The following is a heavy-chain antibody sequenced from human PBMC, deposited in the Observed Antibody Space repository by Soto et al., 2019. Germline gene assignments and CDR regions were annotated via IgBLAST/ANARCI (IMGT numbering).Heavy chain of an antibody. CDR1: GASITNNDYY. CDR2: VYYSGST. D-gene: IGHD3-22*01. CDR3: ARMSYFYDKWYFDL. Sequence: QLQESGPGLVKPSQTLSLTCTVSGASITNNDYYWSWIRRTPGNGLEWIGYVYYSGSTDYIPSLKSRLSMSIDKSQNRFTLKLNSVTAADTATYYCARMSYFYDKWYFDLWGRGTLVTVSS. V-gene: IGHV4-30-4*01. J-gene: IGHJ2*01.